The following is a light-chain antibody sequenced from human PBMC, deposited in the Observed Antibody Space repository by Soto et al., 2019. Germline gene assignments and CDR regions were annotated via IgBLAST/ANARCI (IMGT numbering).Light chain of an antibody. V-gene: IGKV1-39*01. CDR1: QSISSY. Sequence: DIQMTQSPSSLSASVGDRVTITCRASQSISSYLNWYPQKPGKAPNLLIYAASSLQSGVPSRFSGSGSGTDFTLTISMLQPEDFATYYCQQSYSTPWTFGQGTKVEIK. J-gene: IGKJ1*01. CDR2: AAS. CDR3: QQSYSTPWT.